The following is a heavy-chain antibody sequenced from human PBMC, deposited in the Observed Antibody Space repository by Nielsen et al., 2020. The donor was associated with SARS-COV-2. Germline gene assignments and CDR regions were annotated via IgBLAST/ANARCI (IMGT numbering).Heavy chain of an antibody. Sequence: GESLKISCAASGFTFSDYYMSWIRQAPGKGLEWVSYISSSSSYTNYADSVKGRFTISRDNAKNSLYLQMNSLRAGDTAVYYCAAPLTVSYPTFDYWGQGTLVTVSS. V-gene: IGHV3-11*03. CDR2: ISSSSSYT. CDR1: GFTFSDYY. J-gene: IGHJ4*02. CDR3: AAPLTVSYPTFDY. D-gene: IGHD4-17*01.